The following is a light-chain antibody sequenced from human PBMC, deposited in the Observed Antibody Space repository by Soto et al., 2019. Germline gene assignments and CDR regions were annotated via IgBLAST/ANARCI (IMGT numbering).Light chain of an antibody. CDR3: QEYGTSFTWT. Sequence: DIQMTQSPSSLSASVGDRVTITCRASQGISSYLSWSQQKPGKAPKVLMHRASNLENGVPSRFSGSGSGTEFTLTISSLQPEDFATYVCQEYGTSFTWTFGQGTKVDIK. J-gene: IGKJ1*01. V-gene: IGKV1-16*01. CDR2: RAS. CDR1: QGISSY.